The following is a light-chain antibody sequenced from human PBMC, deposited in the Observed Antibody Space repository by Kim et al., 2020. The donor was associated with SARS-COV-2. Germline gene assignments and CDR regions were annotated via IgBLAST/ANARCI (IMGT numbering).Light chain of an antibody. J-gene: IGKJ3*01. CDR3: QHYGSSPFT. CDR2: GAS. CDR1: QSVSSSY. Sequence: EIVLTQSPGTLSLSPGERATLSCRASQSVSSSYLAWYRQKPGQAPRLLTYGASSRATGIPDRFSGSGSGTDFTLTISRLEPEDFAVYYCQHYGSSPFTFGPGTKVDIK. V-gene: IGKV3-20*01.